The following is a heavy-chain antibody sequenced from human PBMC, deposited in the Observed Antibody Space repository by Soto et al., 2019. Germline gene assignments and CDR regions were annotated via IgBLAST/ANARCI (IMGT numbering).Heavy chain of an antibody. V-gene: IGHV1-58*02. J-gene: IGHJ6*02. D-gene: IGHD3-10*01. CDR3: AANYYGSGSYYPSSSGYYGMDV. CDR2: IVVGSGNT. Sequence: ASVKVSCKASGFTFTSSAMQWVRQARGQRLEWIGWIVVGSGNTNYAQKFQERVTISRDMSTSTAYMELSSLRSEDTAVYYCAANYYGSGSYYPSSSGYYGMDVWGQGTTVTVSS. CDR1: GFTFTSSA.